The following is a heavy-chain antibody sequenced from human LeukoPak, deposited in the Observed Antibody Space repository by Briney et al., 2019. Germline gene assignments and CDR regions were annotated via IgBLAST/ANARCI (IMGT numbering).Heavy chain of an antibody. CDR3: ARAKIVVVPAAFDY. J-gene: IGHJ4*02. D-gene: IGHD2-2*01. CDR1: GYTFTSYG. CDR2: ISAYNGNT. V-gene: IGHV1-18*01. Sequence: ASVKVSCKASGYTFTSYGISWVRQAPGQGLEWMGWISAYNGNTNYAQKLQGRVTMTTDTSTSTAYMELRSLRSDDTAVYYCARAKIVVVPAAFDYWGQGTLVTASS.